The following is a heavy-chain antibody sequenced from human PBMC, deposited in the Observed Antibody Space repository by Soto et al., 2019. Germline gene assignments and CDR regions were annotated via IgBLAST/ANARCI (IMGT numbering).Heavy chain of an antibody. Sequence: SETLSLTCAVYGGSFSGYYWSWIRQPPGKGLEWIGEINHSGSTNYNPSLKSRVTISVDTSKNQFSLKLSSVTAADTAVYYCARRMDVWGQGTTVTVSS. CDR2: INHSGST. CDR1: GGSFSGYY. V-gene: IGHV4-34*01. CDR3: ARRMDV. J-gene: IGHJ6*02.